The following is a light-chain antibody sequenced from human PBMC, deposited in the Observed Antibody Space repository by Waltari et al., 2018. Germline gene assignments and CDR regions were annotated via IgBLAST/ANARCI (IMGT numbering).Light chain of an antibody. CDR1: QSVSSSY. CDR2: GAS. CDR3: QQYGSSPLT. J-gene: IGKJ1*01. V-gene: IGKV3-20*01. Sequence: EIVLTQPPGTLSWSPGERATLSCRASQSVSSSYLAWYQQKPGQAPRLLIYGASSRATGIPDRFSGSGSGTDFTLTISRLEPEDFAVYYCQQYGSSPLTFGQGTKVEIK.